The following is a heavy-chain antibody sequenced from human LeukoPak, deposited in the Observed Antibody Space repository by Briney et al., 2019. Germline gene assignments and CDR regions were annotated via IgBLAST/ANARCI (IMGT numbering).Heavy chain of an antibody. Sequence: GRSLRLSCAASGFTFDDYAMHWVRQAPGKGLEWVSGISWNSGSIGYADSVKGRFTISRDNAKNSLYLQMNSLRAEDTALYYCAKEVKGYYYNYGMDVGGQGTTVTVSS. CDR1: GFTFDDYA. CDR2: ISWNSGSI. D-gene: IGHD4-23*01. V-gene: IGHV3-9*01. CDR3: AKEVKGYYYNYGMDV. J-gene: IGHJ6*01.